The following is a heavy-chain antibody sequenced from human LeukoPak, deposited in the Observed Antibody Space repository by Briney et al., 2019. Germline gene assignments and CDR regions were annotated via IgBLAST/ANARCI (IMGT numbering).Heavy chain of an antibody. V-gene: IGHV3-15*01. Sequence: PGGSLRLSCAASGFTFSSYSMNWVRQAPGKGLEWVGRIKSKTDGGTTDYAAPVKGRFTISRDDSKNTLYLQMNSLKTEDTAVYYCTTADFWSVPLSFDYWGQGTLVTVSS. CDR2: IKSKTDGGTT. D-gene: IGHD3-3*01. J-gene: IGHJ4*02. CDR3: TTADFWSVPLSFDY. CDR1: GFTFSSYS.